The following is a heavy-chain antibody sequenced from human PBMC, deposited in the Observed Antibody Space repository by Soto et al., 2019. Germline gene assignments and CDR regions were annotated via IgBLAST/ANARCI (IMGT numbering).Heavy chain of an antibody. CDR1: GGTFGSYA. Sequence: QVQLVQSGAEVKKPGSSVKVSCKASGGTFGSYAISWVRQAPGQGLEWMGGFIPIPGTANYAQKFQGRVTIAADESTSTAYMEPSSLRSEDTAVYYCARSQGSSTSLEIYYYYYYGMDVWGQGTTVTVSS. J-gene: IGHJ6*02. V-gene: IGHV1-69*01. D-gene: IGHD2-2*01. CDR3: ARSQGSSTSLEIYYYYYYGMDV. CDR2: FIPIPGTA.